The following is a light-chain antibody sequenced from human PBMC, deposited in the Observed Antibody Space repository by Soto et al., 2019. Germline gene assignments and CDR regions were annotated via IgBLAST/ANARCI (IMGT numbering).Light chain of an antibody. Sequence: QSALTQPASVSGSPGQSITISCTGTSSDAGGYNYVSWYQQHPGEAPKLMIYEVTNRPSGVSNRFSGSKSGNTASLTISGLQAEDEADYYCSSYASDSTYVFGTGTKLTVL. J-gene: IGLJ1*01. CDR2: EVT. CDR1: SSDAGGYNY. V-gene: IGLV2-14*01. CDR3: SSYASDSTYV.